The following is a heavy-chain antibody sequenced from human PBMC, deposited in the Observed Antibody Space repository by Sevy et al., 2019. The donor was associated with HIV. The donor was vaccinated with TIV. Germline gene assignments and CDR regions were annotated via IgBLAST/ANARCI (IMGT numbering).Heavy chain of an antibody. Sequence: ASVKVSCKGSGGTFSSYAISWVRQAPGQGLEWMGGIIPIFGTENYAQKFQGRVTITADKSTSTAYMELSSLRSEDTAVYYCARDYYCSGSTPYGCDYWGQGTLVTVSS. V-gene: IGHV1-69*06. J-gene: IGHJ4*02. CDR3: ARDYYCSGSTPYGCDY. D-gene: IGHD3-10*01. CDR2: IIPIFGTE. CDR1: GGTFSSYA.